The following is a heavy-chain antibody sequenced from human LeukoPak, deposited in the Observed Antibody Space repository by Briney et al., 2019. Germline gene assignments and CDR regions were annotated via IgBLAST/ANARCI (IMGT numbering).Heavy chain of an antibody. CDR3: ARQPLVGPTTFDY. V-gene: IGHV3-21*01. Sequence: GGSLRLSCTAYDFTFSRYSMNWVRQAPGKGLEWVSSISSSSTYIYYADSVKGRFTISRDDAKNSLFLQMISLRAEDTAVYYCARQPLVGPTTFDYWGQGTLVTVSS. J-gene: IGHJ4*02. CDR2: ISSSSTYI. CDR1: DFTFSRYS. D-gene: IGHD1-26*01.